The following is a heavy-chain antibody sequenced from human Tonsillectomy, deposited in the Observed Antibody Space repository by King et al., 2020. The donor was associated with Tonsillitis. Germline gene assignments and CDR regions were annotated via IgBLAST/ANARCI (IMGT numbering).Heavy chain of an antibody. D-gene: IGHD6-19*01. J-gene: IGHJ4*02. CDR3: ARDLWGRIALAGTLGY. CDR2: IWSDGSSE. Sequence: QVQLVESGGGVVQPGRSLRLSCAVSGFTFSSFRMYWVRQAPGKGLEWVAVIWSDGSSEYYAGSVKGRFIISRDNSKNTLYLQMNSLRAEDTAVYYCARDLWGRIALAGTLGYWGQGTLVTVSS. V-gene: IGHV3-33*01. CDR1: GFTFSSFR.